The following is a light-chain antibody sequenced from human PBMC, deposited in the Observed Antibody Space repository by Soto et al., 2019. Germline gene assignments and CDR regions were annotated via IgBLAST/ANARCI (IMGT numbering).Light chain of an antibody. Sequence: SYELTQTPSVSVAPGQTARITCGGDNIGANSVHWYQQKPGQAPILVVYDDSDRPSGIPERFSGSKSGNTASLTVSGLQAEDEADYYCSSFAGAPVVFGGGTKLTVL. J-gene: IGLJ2*01. CDR1: NIGANS. CDR2: DDS. V-gene: IGLV3-21*02. CDR3: SSFAGAPVV.